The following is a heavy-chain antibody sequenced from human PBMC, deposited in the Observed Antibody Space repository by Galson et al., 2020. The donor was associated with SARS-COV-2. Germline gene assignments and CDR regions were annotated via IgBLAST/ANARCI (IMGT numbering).Heavy chain of an antibody. V-gene: IGHV3-64D*08. CDR3: VKDPNSSTWHLGRGTRGLRGMDV. CDR1: GITFSSYA. CDR2: ISHLGGNT. J-gene: IGHJ6*02. D-gene: IGHD6-13*01. Sequence: QAGGSLRLSCSASGITFSSYAMYWVRQAPGKGLEYVSAISHLGGNTYYADSVKGRFTISRDNSKNTLYLLMSSLATEDTAVYFCVKDPNSSTWHLGRGTRGLRGMDVWGQGTTVKVSS.